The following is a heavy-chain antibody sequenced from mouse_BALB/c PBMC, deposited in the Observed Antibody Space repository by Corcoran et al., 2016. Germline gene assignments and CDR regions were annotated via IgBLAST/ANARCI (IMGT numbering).Heavy chain of an antibody. V-gene: IGHV9-3-1*01. J-gene: IGHJ4*01. Sequence: QIQLVQSGPELKKPGETVKISCKASGYTFTNYGMNWVKQAPGKGLKWMGWINTYTGEPTYADDFKGRFAFSLETSANTAYLQINNLKNEDTSTYFCAREPYAMDYWGQGTSVTVSS. CDR3: AREPYAMDY. CDR1: GYTFTNYG. CDR2: INTYTGEP.